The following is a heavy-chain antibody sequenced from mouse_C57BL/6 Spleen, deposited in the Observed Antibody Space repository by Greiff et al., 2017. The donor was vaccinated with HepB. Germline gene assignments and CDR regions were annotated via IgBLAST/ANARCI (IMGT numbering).Heavy chain of an antibody. J-gene: IGHJ1*03. V-gene: IGHV5-15*01. CDR1: GFTFSDYG. Sequence: EVMLVESGGGLVQPGGSLKLSCAASGFTFSDYGMAWVRQAPRKGPEWVAFISNLAYSIYYADTVTGRFTISRENAKNTLYLEMSSLRSEDTAMYYCARSYYGSSHWYFDVWGTGTTVTVSS. D-gene: IGHD1-1*01. CDR2: ISNLAYSI. CDR3: ARSYYGSSHWYFDV.